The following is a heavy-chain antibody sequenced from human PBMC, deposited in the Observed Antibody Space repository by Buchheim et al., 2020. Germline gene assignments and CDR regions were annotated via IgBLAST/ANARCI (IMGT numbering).Heavy chain of an antibody. V-gene: IGHV4-34*01. J-gene: IGHJ3*02. CDR1: GGSFSGYY. CDR3: ARGHLGGSYWLPDAFDI. Sequence: QVQLQQWGAGLLKPSETLSLTCAVYGGSFSGYYWSWIRQPPGKGLEWIGEINHSGSTNYNPSLKSRVTISVDTSKNQFSLKLSSVTAADTAVYYCARGHLGGSYWLPDAFDIWGQGT. D-gene: IGHD1-26*01. CDR2: INHSGST.